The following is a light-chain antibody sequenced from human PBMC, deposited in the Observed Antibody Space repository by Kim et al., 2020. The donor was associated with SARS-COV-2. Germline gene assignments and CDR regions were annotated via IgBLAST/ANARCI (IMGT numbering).Light chain of an antibody. V-gene: IGLV3-19*01. CDR3: NSRDSPVNVV. CDR2: GTN. J-gene: IGLJ2*01. CDR1: SLRSSY. Sequence: SSELTQDPAVSVALGQTVRITCQGDSLRSSYATWYQQKPGQAPILVIYGTNNRPSGIPDRFSGSSSGNTASFTITGPQAGDVASYYCNSRDSPVNVVFGG.